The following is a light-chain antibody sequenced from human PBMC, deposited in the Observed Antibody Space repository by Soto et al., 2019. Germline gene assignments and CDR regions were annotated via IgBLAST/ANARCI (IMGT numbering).Light chain of an antibody. CDR2: AAS. Sequence: DIQMTQSPSSLPASVGDRVTITCRASESIARHLNWYQQKPGKAPKLLIYAASSLQNGVPSRFRGGGSGTDFTLTISNLQPEDFATYYCQQTYSTLSITFGQGTRLEI. J-gene: IGKJ5*01. CDR1: ESIARH. CDR3: QQTYSTLSIT. V-gene: IGKV1-39*01.